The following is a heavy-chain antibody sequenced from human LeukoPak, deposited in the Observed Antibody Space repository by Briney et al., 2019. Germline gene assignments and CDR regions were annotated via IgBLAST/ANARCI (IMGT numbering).Heavy chain of an antibody. CDR1: GFTFSSYA. V-gene: IGHV3-23*01. D-gene: IGHD2-15*01. Sequence: TGGSLRLSCAASGFTFSSYAMSWVRQAPGKGLEWVSAISGSGGSTYYADSVKGRFTISRDNSKNTLYLQMNSLRAEDTAVYYCAKDREVASTPPGGYYFDYWGQGTLVSVSS. CDR2: ISGSGGST. J-gene: IGHJ4*02. CDR3: AKDREVASTPPGGYYFDY.